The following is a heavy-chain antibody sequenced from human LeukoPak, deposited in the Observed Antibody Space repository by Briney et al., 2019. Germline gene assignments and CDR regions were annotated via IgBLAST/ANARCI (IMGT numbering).Heavy chain of an antibody. CDR1: GFTFSDSY. CDR3: ARVQLRYFDWLFNEAFDI. D-gene: IGHD3-9*01. V-gene: IGHV3-11*04. J-gene: IGHJ3*02. Sequence: GGSLRLSCAASGFTFSDSYMTWIRQAPGKGLEWVSYISSTAYTIFYADSVKGRFTISRDNAKNSLYLQMNSLRAEDTAVYYCARVQLRYFDWLFNEAFDIWGQGTMVTVSS. CDR2: ISSTAYTI.